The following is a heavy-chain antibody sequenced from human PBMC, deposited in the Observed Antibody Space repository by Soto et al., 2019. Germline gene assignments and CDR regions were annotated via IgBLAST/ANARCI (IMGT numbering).Heavy chain of an antibody. CDR3: ASPYMYSSGLYFYGMDV. D-gene: IGHD6-19*01. Sequence: GGSLRLSCAASGFTFSSYLMHWVRQAPGKGLVWVSRINSDGSSTSYADSVKGRFTISRDNAKNTVYLQMNSLRAEDTAVYYWASPYMYSSGLYFYGMDVWGQGTTVTVSS. CDR1: GFTFSSYL. J-gene: IGHJ6*02. V-gene: IGHV3-74*01. CDR2: INSDGSST.